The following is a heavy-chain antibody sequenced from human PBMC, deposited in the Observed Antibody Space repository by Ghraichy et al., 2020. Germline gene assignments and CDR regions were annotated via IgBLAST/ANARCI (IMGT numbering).Heavy chain of an antibody. CDR1: GVSFSDYH. Sequence: SQTLSLTCAVYGVSFSDYHWNWIRQTPGKGLEWIAEINYSGSTNYNPSLKSRVTISVDRSKNQFSLKLTSVTAADTAVYYCARGPKEVEVLVATTRSPFFDYWGQGYRVSVSS. V-gene: IGHV4-34*01. J-gene: IGHJ4*02. D-gene: IGHD2-15*01. CDR3: ARGPKEVEVLVATTRSPFFDY. CDR2: INYSGST.